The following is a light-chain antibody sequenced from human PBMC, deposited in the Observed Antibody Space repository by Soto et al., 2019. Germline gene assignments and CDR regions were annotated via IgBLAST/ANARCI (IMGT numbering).Light chain of an antibody. CDR2: DVS. Sequence: QSVLTQAASVSGSPGQSITISCTGTSSDVGAYNYVSWYQHHPGKAPKLIIYDVSGRPSGVSNRFSASKSGSTASLTISGLQAEDEADYYCSSYTSSNTEVFGTGTKSPS. V-gene: IGLV2-14*03. J-gene: IGLJ1*01. CDR3: SSYTSSNTEV. CDR1: SSDVGAYNY.